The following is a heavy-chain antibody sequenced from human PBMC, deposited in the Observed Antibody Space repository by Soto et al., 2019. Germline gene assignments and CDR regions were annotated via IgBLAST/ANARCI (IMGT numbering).Heavy chain of an antibody. V-gene: IGHV3-30*03. Sequence: GGSLRLSCAASGFTFSSYGMHWVRQAPGKGLEWVAVISYDGSNKYYADSVKGRFTISRDNSKNTLYLQMNSLRAEDTAVYYCSRDGSGTYSSGYYSDYWGQGTLVTVSS. D-gene: IGHD3-22*01. CDR3: SRDGSGTYSSGYYSDY. CDR2: ISYDGSNK. J-gene: IGHJ4*02. CDR1: GFTFSSYG.